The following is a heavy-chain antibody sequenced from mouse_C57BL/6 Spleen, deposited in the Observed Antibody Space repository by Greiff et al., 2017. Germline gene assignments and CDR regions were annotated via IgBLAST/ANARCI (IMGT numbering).Heavy chain of an antibody. V-gene: IGHV1-55*01. J-gene: IGHJ1*03. CDR2: IYPGSGST. D-gene: IGHD1-1*01. CDR1: GYNFTSYW. CDR3: ARGGTVPFDV. Sequence: QVQLQQPGAELVKPGASVKMSCKASGYNFTSYWITWVKQRPGQGLEWIGDIYPGSGSTNYNEKFKSKATLTVDTSSSTAYMQLSSLTSEDSAVYYGARGGTVPFDVWGTGTTVTVSS.